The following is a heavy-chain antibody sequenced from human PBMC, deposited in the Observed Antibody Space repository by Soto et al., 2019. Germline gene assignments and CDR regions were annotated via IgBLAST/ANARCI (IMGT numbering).Heavy chain of an antibody. Sequence: SETLSLTCTVSGGSISSFGYYWSCIRQHPGQGLEWIGYIYYSGSTYYNPSLKSRFTISVATSKNQFSLKLSSVTAADTAVYYCARYCSGGSGYMIDTLDIWGQGTMVTVSS. CDR1: GGSISSFGYY. CDR2: IYYSGST. CDR3: ARYCSGGSGYMIDTLDI. V-gene: IGHV4-31*03. J-gene: IGHJ3*02. D-gene: IGHD2-15*01.